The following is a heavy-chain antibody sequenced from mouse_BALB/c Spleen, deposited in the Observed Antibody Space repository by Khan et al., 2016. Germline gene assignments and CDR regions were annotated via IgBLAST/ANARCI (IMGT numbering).Heavy chain of an antibody. CDR3: SRRGYYFSMDN. CDR2: INPDSSKI. CDR1: GFDFSRYW. V-gene: IGHV4-1*02. D-gene: IGHD1-1*01. Sequence: EVKLLESGGGLVQPGGSLKLSCAASGFDFSRYWMSWVRQAPGKGLEWIGEINPDSSKINYTPSLKDKFIISRDNAKNTLYLQMSKVRSEDTGLCDCSRRGYYFSMDNWGQGPSVTVSS. J-gene: IGHJ4*01.